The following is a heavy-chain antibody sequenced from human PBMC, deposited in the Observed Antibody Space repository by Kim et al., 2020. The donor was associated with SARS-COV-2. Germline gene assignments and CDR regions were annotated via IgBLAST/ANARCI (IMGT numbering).Heavy chain of an antibody. CDR3: ARERGYSYGSDY. J-gene: IGHJ4*02. D-gene: IGHD5-18*01. CDR2: ISSSGSTI. CDR1: GFTFSSYE. Sequence: GGSLRLSCAASGFTFSSYEMNWVRQAPGKGLEWVSYISSSGSTIYYADSVKGRFTISRDNAKNSLYLQMNSLRAEDTAVYYCARERGYSYGSDYWGQGTLVTVSS. V-gene: IGHV3-48*03.